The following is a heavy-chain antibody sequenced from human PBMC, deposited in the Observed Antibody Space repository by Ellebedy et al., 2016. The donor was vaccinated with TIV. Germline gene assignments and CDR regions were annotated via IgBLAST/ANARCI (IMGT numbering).Heavy chain of an antibody. CDR1: GYTFTNFG. D-gene: IGHD4-23*01. CDR3: ARDSDYGGVTNHWYFNL. V-gene: IGHV1-18*01. Sequence: ASVKVSXKASGYTFTNFGISWARQAPGQGLEWMGWVSPYNGNTNYAQKFQARVTMTTDTSTSTAYMELRSLRSDDTALYFCARDSDYGGVTNHWYFNLWGRGTLVTVSS. CDR2: VSPYNGNT. J-gene: IGHJ2*01.